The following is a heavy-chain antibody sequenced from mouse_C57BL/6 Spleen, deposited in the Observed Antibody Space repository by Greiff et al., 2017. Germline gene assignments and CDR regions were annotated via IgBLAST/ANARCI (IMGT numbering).Heavy chain of an antibody. Sequence: EVMLVESGGGLVKPGGSLKLSCAASGFTFSSYAMSWVRQTPEKRLEWVATISAGGSYTYYPDNVKGRFTISRDNAKNNLYLQMSHLKSEDTAMYYCAKPIITTVVAGVDYWGQGTSVTVSS. D-gene: IGHD1-1*01. CDR2: ISAGGSYT. CDR1: GFTFSSYA. CDR3: AKPIITTVVAGVDY. J-gene: IGHJ4*01. V-gene: IGHV5-4*03.